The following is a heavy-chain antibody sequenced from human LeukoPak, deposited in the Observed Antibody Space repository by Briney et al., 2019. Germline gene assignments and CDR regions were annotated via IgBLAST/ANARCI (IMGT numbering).Heavy chain of an antibody. V-gene: IGHV4-34*01. D-gene: IGHD6-6*01. J-gene: IGHJ4*02. Sequence: SETLSLTCAVYGGSFSGYYWSWIRQPPGKGLEWIGKINHSGSTNYNPSLKSRVTISVDTSKNQFSLKLSSVTAADTAVYYCARRYSSSRPFDYWGQGTLVTVSS. CDR3: ARRYSSSRPFDY. CDR1: GGSFSGYY. CDR2: INHSGST.